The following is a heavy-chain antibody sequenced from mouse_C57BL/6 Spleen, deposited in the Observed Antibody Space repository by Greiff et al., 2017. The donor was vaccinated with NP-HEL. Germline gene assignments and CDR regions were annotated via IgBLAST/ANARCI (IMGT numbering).Heavy chain of an antibody. V-gene: IGHV1-54*01. CDR1: GYAFTNYL. Sequence: QVQLKESGAELVRPGTSVKVSCKASGYAFTNYLIEWVKQRPGQGLEWIGVINPGSGGTNYNEKFKGKATLTADKSSSTAYMQLSSLTSEDSAVYFCARRGFITTVVATYYFDYWGQGTTLTVSS. J-gene: IGHJ2*01. D-gene: IGHD1-1*01. CDR2: INPGSGGT. CDR3: ARRGFITTVVATYYFDY.